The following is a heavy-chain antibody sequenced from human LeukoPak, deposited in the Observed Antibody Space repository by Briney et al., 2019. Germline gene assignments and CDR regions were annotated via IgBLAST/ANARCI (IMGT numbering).Heavy chain of an antibody. V-gene: IGHV4-59*07. CDR1: GDSITSHY. CDR3: ARSVDYFDNTGPHMMFDY. D-gene: IGHD3-22*01. CDR2: IYYTGIT. J-gene: IGHJ4*02. Sequence: SDTLSLTCNVSGDSITSHYWNWIRQPPGKGLEWIGYIYYTGITKYNPSLTSRVSMSVDTPKNQFFLKMNSVTAADTAVYHCARSVDYFDNTGPHMMFDYWGQGSLVTVSS.